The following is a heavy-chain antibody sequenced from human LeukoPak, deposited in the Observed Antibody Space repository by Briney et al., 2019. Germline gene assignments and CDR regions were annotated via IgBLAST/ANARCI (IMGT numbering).Heavy chain of an antibody. Sequence: GGSLRLSCTASGFTFGDYLVSWFRQAPGKGLEWIGFISGGTTEYAASVKGRFTISRDDSTSIAYLQTNSLTTEDTAVYYCSRGSGWLSVYWSQGTLVTVSS. CDR2: ISGGTT. CDR3: SRGSGWLSVY. J-gene: IGHJ4*02. D-gene: IGHD6-19*01. V-gene: IGHV3-49*03. CDR1: GFTFGDYL.